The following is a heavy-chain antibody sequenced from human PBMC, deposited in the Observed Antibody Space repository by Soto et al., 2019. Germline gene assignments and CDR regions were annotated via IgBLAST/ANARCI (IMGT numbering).Heavy chain of an antibody. CDR1: GGCMISYY. CDR3: GRRIVATETFDY. CDR2: IYYAGST. D-gene: IGHD5-12*01. V-gene: IGHV4-59*08. Sequence: SETLSLTCTVSGGCMISYYWSWIRQPPGRGLEWIGFIYYAGSTKYNPSLNSRVTISVDTSKNQFSLTVTSVTAADTAVYYCGRRIVATETFDYWGQGTLVTVSS. J-gene: IGHJ4*02.